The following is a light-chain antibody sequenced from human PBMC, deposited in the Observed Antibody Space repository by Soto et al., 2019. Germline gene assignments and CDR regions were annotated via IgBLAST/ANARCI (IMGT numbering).Light chain of an antibody. J-gene: IGLJ2*01. CDR2: YDS. CDR3: QVWDSSSDHVG. Sequence: SYELTQPPSVSVAPGKTARITCGGNNIGSKSVHWYQQKPGQAPVLVIYYDSDRPSGIPERFSGSNSGNTATLTISRVEAGDEADYYCQVWDSSSDHVGFGGGTKVTVL. V-gene: IGLV3-21*04. CDR1: NIGSKS.